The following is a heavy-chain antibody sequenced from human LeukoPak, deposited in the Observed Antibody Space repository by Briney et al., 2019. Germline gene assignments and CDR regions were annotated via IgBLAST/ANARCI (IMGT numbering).Heavy chain of an antibody. V-gene: IGHV1-46*01. D-gene: IGHD6-13*01. CDR1: GYTFTSNY. CDR2: INPSGGST. J-gene: IGHJ6*03. CDR3: ARDTGSSWYNYYYYYMDV. Sequence: ASVKVSCKAFGYTFTSNYMHWVRQAPGQGLEWMGIINPSGGSTSYAQKFRGRVTMTRDMSTSTVYMELSSLRSEDTAVYYCARDTGSSWYNYYYYYMDVWGKGTTVTVSS.